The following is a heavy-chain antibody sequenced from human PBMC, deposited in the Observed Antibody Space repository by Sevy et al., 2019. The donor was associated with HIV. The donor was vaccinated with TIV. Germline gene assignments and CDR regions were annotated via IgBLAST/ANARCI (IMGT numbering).Heavy chain of an antibody. V-gene: IGHV3-23*01. CDR1: GFTFNTHA. D-gene: IGHD3-22*01. CDR2: ISGPGLST. CDR3: AKALNPALESMIEVVLRTLKGFDV. Sequence: GSLRLSCAASGFTFNTHAMTWVRQAPGKGLEWVSVISGPGLSTYYADSVKGRFTISRDNSKNTLYLQMNSLRADDTATYYCAKALNPALESMIEVVLRTLKGFDVWVQGTMVTVSS. J-gene: IGHJ3*01.